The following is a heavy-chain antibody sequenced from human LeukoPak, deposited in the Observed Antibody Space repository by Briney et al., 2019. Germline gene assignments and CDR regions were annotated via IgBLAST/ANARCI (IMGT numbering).Heavy chain of an antibody. CDR2: IYTSGST. CDR1: GGSISSYY. CDR3: ARESARSGQTVPFDY. D-gene: IGHD2-15*01. Sequence: PSETLSLTCTVSGGSISSYYWSWIRQPAGKGLEWIGRIYTSGSTNYNPSLKSRVTMSVDTSKNQFSLKLSSVTAADTAVYYCARESARSGQTVPFDYWGQGTLVTVPS. J-gene: IGHJ4*02. V-gene: IGHV4-4*07.